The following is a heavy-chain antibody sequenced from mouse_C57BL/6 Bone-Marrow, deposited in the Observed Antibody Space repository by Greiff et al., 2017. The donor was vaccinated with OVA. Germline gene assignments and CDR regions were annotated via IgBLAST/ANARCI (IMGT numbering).Heavy chain of an antibody. Sequence: EVNLVESGGDLVKPGGSLKLSCAASGFTFSSYGMSWVRQTPDKRLEWVATISSGGSYTYYPDSVKGRFTISRDNAKNTLYLQMSSLKSEDTAMYYCARLITTGFAYWGQGTLVTVSA. D-gene: IGHD1-1*01. J-gene: IGHJ3*01. CDR2: ISSGGSYT. CDR3: ARLITTGFAY. V-gene: IGHV5-6*01. CDR1: GFTFSSYG.